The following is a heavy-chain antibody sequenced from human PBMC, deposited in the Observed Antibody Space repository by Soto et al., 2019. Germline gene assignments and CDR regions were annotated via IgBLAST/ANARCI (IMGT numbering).Heavy chain of an antibody. D-gene: IGHD3-22*01. CDR3: AKDLGYYDSSGSRPYYYGMDV. V-gene: IGHV3-30*18. CDR1: GFTFSSYG. Sequence: GGSLRLSCAASGFTFSSYGMHWVRQAPGKGLEWVAVISYDGSNKYYADPVKGRFTISRDNSKNTLYLQMNSLRAEDTAVYYCAKDLGYYDSSGSRPYYYGMDVWGQGTTVTVS. CDR2: ISYDGSNK. J-gene: IGHJ6*02.